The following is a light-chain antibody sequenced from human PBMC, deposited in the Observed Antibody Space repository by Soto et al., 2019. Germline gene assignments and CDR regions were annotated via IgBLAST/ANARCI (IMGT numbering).Light chain of an antibody. CDR1: QSISSS. V-gene: IGKV3-15*01. CDR2: GAS. J-gene: IGKJ1*01. Sequence: EIVMTQSPSTLSVSPGESASLSCRASQSISSSKLAWYQQNPGQAPRLLMYGASNRATGIPARFSGSGSGTEFTLTISSLEPEDFAVYYCQQRSNWPRTFGQGTKVDI. CDR3: QQRSNWPRT.